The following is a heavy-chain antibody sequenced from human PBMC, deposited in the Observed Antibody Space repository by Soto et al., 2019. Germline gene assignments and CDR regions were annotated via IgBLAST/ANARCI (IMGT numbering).Heavy chain of an antibody. J-gene: IGHJ4*02. V-gene: IGHV3-30-3*01. CDR2: ISYDGSNK. Sequence: GGSLRLSCAASGFTFSSYAMHWVRQAPGKGLEWVAVISYDGSNKYYADSVKGRFTISRDNSKNTLYLQMNSLRAEDTAVYYCAPLHRDFDYWGQGTLVTVSS. CDR3: APLHRDFDY. CDR1: GFTFSSYA.